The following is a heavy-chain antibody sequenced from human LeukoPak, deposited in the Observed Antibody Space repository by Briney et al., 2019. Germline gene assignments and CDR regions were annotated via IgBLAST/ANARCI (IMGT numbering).Heavy chain of an antibody. CDR2: ISSRGSMI. D-gene: IGHD4-23*01. CDR3: ATEGRRGNSGFYAFDI. CDR1: GFTFSIFE. J-gene: IGHJ3*02. Sequence: GGSLRLSCAASGFTFSIFEMHWVRQAPGKGLEWVSYISSRGSMIYYADSVKGRVTISRDNTKNSLSLQMHSLRAEDTAVYYCATEGRRGNSGFYAFDIWGQGTIVTVSS. V-gene: IGHV3-48*03.